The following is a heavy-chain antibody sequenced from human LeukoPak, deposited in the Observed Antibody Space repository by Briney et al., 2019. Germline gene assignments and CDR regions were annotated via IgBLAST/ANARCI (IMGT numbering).Heavy chain of an antibody. D-gene: IGHD2-2*01. V-gene: IGHV3-33*01. CDR3: VRGVSSTSFYGMDV. J-gene: IGHJ6*02. CDR2: VWYDGSNK. CDR1: GFTFSTYG. Sequence: GGSLRLSCAASGFTFSTYGMHWVRQAPGKGLEWVAVVWYDGSNKYYTDSVKGRFTISRDNSKNTLSLQMNSLRAEDTAVYYCVRGVSSTSFYGMDVWGQGTTVTVSS.